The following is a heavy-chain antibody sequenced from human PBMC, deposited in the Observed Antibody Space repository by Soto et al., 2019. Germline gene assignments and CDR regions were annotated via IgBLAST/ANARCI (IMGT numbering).Heavy chain of an antibody. CDR1: GFSVSSSH. D-gene: IGHD3-10*01. CDR2: IYSGGAT. CDR3: ARVGPYDSGSYMLRYNGFDP. J-gene: IGHJ5*02. Sequence: EVQLVDSGGGLVQPGGSLRLSCAAAGFSVSSSHMNWVRQAPGKGLEWISVIYSGGATYYAVSVNGRFTMSRDKSKNTVYLQMNSLRAEDTAVYYCARVGPYDSGSYMLRYNGFDPWGQGTLVTVSS. V-gene: IGHV3-53*01.